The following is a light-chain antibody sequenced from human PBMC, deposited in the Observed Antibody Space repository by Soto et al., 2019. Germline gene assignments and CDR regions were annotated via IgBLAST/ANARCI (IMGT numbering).Light chain of an antibody. CDR1: SSNIGDNY. V-gene: IGLV1-36*01. CDR3: AAWDDSLNGHV. CDR2: HDD. J-gene: IGLJ3*02. Sequence: QSVLTQPPSVSAAPRQRVTISCSGSSSNIGDNYINWYQQVPGKAPKLLIYHDDLLSAGVSDRFSGSKSGTSASLAISDLQSEDEAEYYCAAWDDSLNGHVFGGGTKLTVL.